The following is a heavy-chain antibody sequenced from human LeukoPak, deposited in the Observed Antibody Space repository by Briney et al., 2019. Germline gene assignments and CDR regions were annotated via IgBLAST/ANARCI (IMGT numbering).Heavy chain of an antibody. CDR2: ISGSGGST. Sequence: GGSLRLSCAASGFTFSSYAMSWVRQAPGKGLEWVSAISGSGGSTYYADSVKGRFTISRDNSKNTLYLQMNSLRVEDTAVYYCAPLGCGGSCYRFDYWGQGTLVTVSS. V-gene: IGHV3-23*01. J-gene: IGHJ4*02. CDR1: GFTFSSYA. D-gene: IGHD2-15*01. CDR3: APLGCGGSCYRFDY.